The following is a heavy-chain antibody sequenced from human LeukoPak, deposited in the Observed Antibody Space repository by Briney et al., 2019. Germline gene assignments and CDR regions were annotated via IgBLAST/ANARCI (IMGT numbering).Heavy chain of an antibody. CDR2: ISAYNGNT. Sequence: ASVKVSCKASGYTFTSYGISWVRQAPGQGLEWMGWISAYNGNTNYAQKLQGRVTMTTDTSTSTAHMELRSLRSDDTAVYYCAIGSGSQIFDYWGQGTLVTVSS. V-gene: IGHV1-18*01. CDR1: GYTFTSYG. CDR3: AIGSGSQIFDY. J-gene: IGHJ4*02. D-gene: IGHD3-10*01.